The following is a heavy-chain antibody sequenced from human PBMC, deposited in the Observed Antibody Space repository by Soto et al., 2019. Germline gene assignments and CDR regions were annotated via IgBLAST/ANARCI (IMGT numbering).Heavy chain of an antibody. CDR2: IIPIVGIV. D-gene: IGHD2-2*01. Sequence: QVQLVQSGAEVKRPGSSVKVSCKASGGTFGSYTINWVRQAPGQGLEWMGRIIPIVGIVNYAQKLQGRVTITAEKSTSTAYMELSSLRSEDTAMYYCASDLGQSGRVLPAPNWFDPWGQGTLVTVSS. J-gene: IGHJ5*02. V-gene: IGHV1-69*04. CDR1: GGTFGSYT. CDR3: ASDLGQSGRVLPAPNWFDP.